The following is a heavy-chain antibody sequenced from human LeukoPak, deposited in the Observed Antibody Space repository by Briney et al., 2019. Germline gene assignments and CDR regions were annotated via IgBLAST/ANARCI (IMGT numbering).Heavy chain of an antibody. J-gene: IGHJ4*02. CDR1: GFAFGDFA. V-gene: IGHV3-49*04. CDR3: GRNRGIATAGILQAPHNY. Sequence: GRSLRLSCSASGFAFGDFAMRWVRQAPGGGLEWVGFIRSKPYGETTEYAASAKGRFTISRDDSKNIVYLQMNSLKVEDTALYYCGRNRGIATAGILQAPHNYWGQGTHVTVSS. CDR2: IRSKPYGETT. D-gene: IGHD6-13*01.